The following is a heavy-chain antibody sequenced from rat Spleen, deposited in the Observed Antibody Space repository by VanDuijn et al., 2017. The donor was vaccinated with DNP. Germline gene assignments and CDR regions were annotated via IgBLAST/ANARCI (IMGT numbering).Heavy chain of an antibody. CDR3: AIQLGVFDY. CDR2: VTNAGTT. D-gene: IGHD4-6*01. Sequence: EVQLQESGPGLVKPSQSLSLTCSVTGYSITSSYRWNWIRKFPGNKLEWMGYVTNAGTTDYNPSLKSRISLTTDTSKNQFFLQVNSMTPEDTATYYCAIQLGVFDYWGQGVPVTVSS. J-gene: IGHJ2*01. V-gene: IGHV3-3*01. CDR1: GYSITSSYR.